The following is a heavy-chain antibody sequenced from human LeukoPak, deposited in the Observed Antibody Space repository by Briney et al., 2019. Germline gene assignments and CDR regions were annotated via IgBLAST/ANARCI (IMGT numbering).Heavy chain of an antibody. J-gene: IGHJ4*02. V-gene: IGHV4-59*01. CDR2: IYYSGST. CDR3: ARAFRVLRFLEWSTYFDY. Sequence: PSETLSLTCTVSGGSISSYYWSWIRQPPGKGLEWIGYIYYSGSTNYNPSLKSRVTISVDTSKNQFSLKLSSVTAADTAVYYCARAFRVLRFLEWSTYFDYWGQGTLVTVSS. CDR1: GGSISSYY. D-gene: IGHD3-3*01.